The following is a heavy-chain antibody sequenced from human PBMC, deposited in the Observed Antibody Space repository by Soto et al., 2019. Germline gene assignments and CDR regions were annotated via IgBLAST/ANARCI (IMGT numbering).Heavy chain of an antibody. J-gene: IGHJ6*04. D-gene: IGHD6-13*01. V-gene: IGHV1-69*01. CDR3: ARELGYSSPDYYYYGMDV. CDR1: GGTFSSYA. Sequence: QVQLVQSGAEVKKPGSSVKVSCKASGGTFSSYAISWVRQAPGQGLEWMGGIIPIFGTANYAQKFQGRVTITAGECTSTAYMELSRLGSEDTGVYYCARELGYSSPDYYYYGMDVWGKGTTVTVSS. CDR2: IIPIFGTA.